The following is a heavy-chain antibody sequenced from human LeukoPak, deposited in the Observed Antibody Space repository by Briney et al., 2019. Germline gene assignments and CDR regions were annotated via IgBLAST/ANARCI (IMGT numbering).Heavy chain of an antibody. CDR2: INPNSGDT. D-gene: IGHD5-18*01. CDR1: GYTFIGYY. V-gene: IGHV1-2*02. Sequence: GASVKVSCKASGYTFIGYYMHWVRQAPGQGLEWMGWINPNSGDTNYAQKFQGRVTMTRDTSISTAYMELRSLRSDDTAVYYCAREGQNSYGYWGQGTLVTVSS. CDR3: AREGQNSYGY. J-gene: IGHJ4*02.